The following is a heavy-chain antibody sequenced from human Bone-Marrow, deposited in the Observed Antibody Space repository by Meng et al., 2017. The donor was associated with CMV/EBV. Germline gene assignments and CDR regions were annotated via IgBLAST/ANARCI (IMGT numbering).Heavy chain of an antibody. V-gene: IGHV1-69*05. CDR2: IIPIFGTA. D-gene: IGHD2-2*01. CDR3: ARAIVVPAAQSGDLDY. J-gene: IGHJ4*02. Sequence: SVNVSCKASGYTFTRYGISWVRQAPGQRLEWLGGIIPIFGTANYAQKFQGRVTITTDESTSTAYMDLRSLRSDDTAVYYCARAIVVPAAQSGDLDYWGQGTLVTVSS. CDR1: GYTFTRYG.